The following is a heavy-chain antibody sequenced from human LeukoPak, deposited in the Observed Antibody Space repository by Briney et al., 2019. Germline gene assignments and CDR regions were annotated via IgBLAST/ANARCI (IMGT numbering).Heavy chain of an antibody. CDR2: IYSGGST. Sequence: GGSLRLSCAASGFTFSSNAMTWVRQAPGKGLEWVSVIYSGGSTYYADSVKGRFTISRDNSKNTLYLQMNSLRAEDTAVYYCARGESFDYWGQGTLVTVSS. D-gene: IGHD3-10*01. J-gene: IGHJ4*02. CDR3: ARGESFDY. V-gene: IGHV3-66*01. CDR1: GFTFSSNA.